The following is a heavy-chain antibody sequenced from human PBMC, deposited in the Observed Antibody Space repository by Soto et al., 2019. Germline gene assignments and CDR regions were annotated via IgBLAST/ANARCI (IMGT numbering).Heavy chain of an antibody. CDR1: GFTFSSYA. V-gene: IGHV3-23*01. CDR2: ISGSGGST. D-gene: IGHD3-16*02. Sequence: GGSLRLSCAASGFTFSSYAMSWVRQAPGKGLEWVSAISGSGGSTYYADSVKGRFTISRDNSKNTLYLQMNSLRAEDTAVYYCAKVAVLYDYIWGSYRPDAFDIWGQGTMVTVSS. CDR3: AKVAVLYDYIWGSYRPDAFDI. J-gene: IGHJ3*02.